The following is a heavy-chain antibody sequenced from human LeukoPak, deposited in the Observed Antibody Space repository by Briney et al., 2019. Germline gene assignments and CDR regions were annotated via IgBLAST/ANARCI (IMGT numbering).Heavy chain of an antibody. V-gene: IGHV4-4*07. D-gene: IGHD2-2*01. CDR2: IYTSGST. J-gene: IGHJ6*03. CDR1: GGSISAYY. Sequence: SETLSLTCTVSGGSISAYYWSWIRQPAGKGLDWIGRIYTSGSTNYNPSLKGRVTMSLDTSKNQFSLKLSSVTAADTAVYYCARGIYCSSTTCYYYYYYMDVWGKGTTVTVSS. CDR3: ARGIYCSSTTCYYYYYYMDV.